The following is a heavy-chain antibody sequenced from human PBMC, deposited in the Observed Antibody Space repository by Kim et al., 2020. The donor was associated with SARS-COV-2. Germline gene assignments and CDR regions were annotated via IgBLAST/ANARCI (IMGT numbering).Heavy chain of an antibody. Sequence: TGYAQKFQGRVTMPRTTSISTAYMELSSLRSEDTAVYYCASRSGEGKFDYWGQGTLVTVSS. CDR2: T. J-gene: IGHJ4*02. CDR3: ASRSGEGKFDY. V-gene: IGHV1-8*01.